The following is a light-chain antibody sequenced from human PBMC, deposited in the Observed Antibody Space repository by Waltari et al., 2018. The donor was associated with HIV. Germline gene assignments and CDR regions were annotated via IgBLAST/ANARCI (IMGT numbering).Light chain of an antibody. Sequence: QSVLTQPPSAPGTPGQRVTVSCPGRSSNIGCTPVSWYHPLPGTAPKLLIYTNNQRPSGVPDRFSGSKSGTSASLAISGLQSEDEADYYCAAWDDSLNGWVFGGGTKLTVL. CDR1: SSNIGCTP. V-gene: IGLV1-44*01. CDR3: AAWDDSLNGWV. CDR2: TNN. J-gene: IGLJ3*02.